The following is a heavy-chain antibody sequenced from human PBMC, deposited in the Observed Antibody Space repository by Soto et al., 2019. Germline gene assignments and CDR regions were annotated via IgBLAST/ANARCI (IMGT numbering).Heavy chain of an antibody. CDR2: ISLYSDGT. CDR1: GYTFSNYG. J-gene: IGHJ5*02. CDR3: ARVVPGAEAWFGP. Sequence: GASLQVSCKTSGYTFSNYGITWVRQAPGQPLEWLGWISLYSDGTNYAQKFQGRVSMTTGTSTTTAYMELRSLRSDDTAVYYCARVVPGAEAWFGPWGQGTLVTVSS. D-gene: IGHD2-2*01. V-gene: IGHV1-18*01.